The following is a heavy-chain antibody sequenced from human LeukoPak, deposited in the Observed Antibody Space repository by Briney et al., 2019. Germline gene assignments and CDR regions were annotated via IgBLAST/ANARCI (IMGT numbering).Heavy chain of an antibody. CDR3: AIRVLPLSGYGYMDV. CDR2: IHHSGST. J-gene: IGHJ6*03. V-gene: IGHV4-4*02. D-gene: IGHD5-12*01. CDR1: GDSISSNNW. Sequence: SETLSLTCAVSGDSISSNNWWSWVRQPPGKGLEWIGEIHHSGSTHYNPSLKSRVTISVDKSKNQFSLNLNSVTAADTAVYYCAIRVLPLSGYGYMDVWGKGTTVTISS.